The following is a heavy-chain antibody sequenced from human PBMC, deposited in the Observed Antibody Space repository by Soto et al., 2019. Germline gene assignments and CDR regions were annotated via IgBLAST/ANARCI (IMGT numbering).Heavy chain of an antibody. CDR1: GYTFTSYY. CDR3: ARDIVVVPAARLNAFDI. D-gene: IGHD2-2*01. CDR2: INPSGGST. V-gene: IGHV1-46*03. J-gene: IGHJ3*02. Sequence: GASVKVSCKASGYTFTSYYMHWVRQAPGQGLEWMGIINPSGGSTSYAQKFQGRVTMTRDTSTSTVYMELSSLRSEDTAVYYCARDIVVVPAARLNAFDIWGQGTMVTVSS.